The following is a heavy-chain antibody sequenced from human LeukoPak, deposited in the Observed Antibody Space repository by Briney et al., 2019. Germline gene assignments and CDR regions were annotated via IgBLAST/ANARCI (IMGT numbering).Heavy chain of an antibody. D-gene: IGHD2-8*01. Sequence: SVEVSCKATGGTFNIYAISWVRQAPGQGLEWMGGIIPIFGTANYAQKFQGRVTITADESTSTAYMELSSLRSEDTAVYYCARESQWSRACDDWGQGTLVTVSS. V-gene: IGHV1-69*13. J-gene: IGHJ4*02. CDR1: GGTFNIYA. CDR2: IIPIFGTA. CDR3: ARESQWSRACDD.